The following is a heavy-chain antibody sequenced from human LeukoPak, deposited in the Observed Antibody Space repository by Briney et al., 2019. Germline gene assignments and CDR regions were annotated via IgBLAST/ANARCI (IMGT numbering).Heavy chain of an antibody. CDR2: ISGSGGST. Sequence: PGGSLRLSCAASGFTFSSYAMSWVRQAPGKGLEWVSAISGSGGSTYYADSVKSRFTISRDNSKNTLYLQMNSLRAEDTAVYYCAKDIGGGYDPSLGFDYWGQGTLVTVSS. V-gene: IGHV3-23*01. D-gene: IGHD5-12*01. J-gene: IGHJ4*02. CDR1: GFTFSSYA. CDR3: AKDIGGGYDPSLGFDY.